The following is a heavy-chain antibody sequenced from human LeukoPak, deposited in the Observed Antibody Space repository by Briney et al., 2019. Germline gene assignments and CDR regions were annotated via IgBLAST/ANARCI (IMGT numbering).Heavy chain of an antibody. CDR2: INPSGGST. Sequence: ASVKVSCKASGYTFTSYYMHWVRQAPGQGLVWMGIINPSGGSTSYALKFQGRVTMTRDTSTSTVYMELSSLRSEDTAVYYCARDFGNSSWMTRFFDYWGQGTLVTVSS. D-gene: IGHD6-13*01. CDR1: GYTFTSYY. CDR3: ARDFGNSSWMTRFFDY. V-gene: IGHV1-46*01. J-gene: IGHJ4*02.